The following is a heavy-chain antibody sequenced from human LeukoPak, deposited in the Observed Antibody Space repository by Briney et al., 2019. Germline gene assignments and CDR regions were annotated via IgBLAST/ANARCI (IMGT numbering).Heavy chain of an antibody. V-gene: IGHV4-39*02. D-gene: IGHD2-2*01. CDR3: AREVLPAAMGIDY. CDR1: GVSISSSNSY. J-gene: IGHJ4*02. CDR2: IYYSGNT. Sequence: SGTLSLTCTVSGVSISSSNSYWGWIRQPPGKGLEWIGSIYYSGNTYYNASLKSQVSISIDTSKNQFSLRLTSVTAADTAVYYCAREVLPAAMGIDYWGQGTLVTVSS.